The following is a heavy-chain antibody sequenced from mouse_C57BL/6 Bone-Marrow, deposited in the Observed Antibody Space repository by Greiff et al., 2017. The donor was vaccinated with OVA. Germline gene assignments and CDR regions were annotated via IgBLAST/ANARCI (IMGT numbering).Heavy chain of an antibody. D-gene: IGHD2-3*01. Sequence: EVQLQQSGPELVKPGASVKISCKASGYTFTDYYMNWVKQSHGKSLEWIGDINPNNGGTSYNQKFKGKATLTVDKSSSTAYMELRSLTSEDSAVYYCASPVYDGYCYAMDYWGQGTSVTVSS. V-gene: IGHV1-26*01. J-gene: IGHJ4*01. CDR1: GYTFTDYY. CDR2: INPNNGGT. CDR3: ASPVYDGYCYAMDY.